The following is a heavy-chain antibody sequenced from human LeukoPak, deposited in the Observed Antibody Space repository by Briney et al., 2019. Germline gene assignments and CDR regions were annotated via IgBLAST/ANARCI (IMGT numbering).Heavy chain of an antibody. CDR3: ARDFAYYYGSGSYYPVDY. Sequence: GGSLRLSCAASGFTFSTYSMNWVRQAPGKGLEWVSSISSSSSYIYYADSVKGRFTISRDNAKNSLYLQMNSLRAEDTAVYYCARDFAYYYGSGSYYPVDYWGQGTLVTVSS. D-gene: IGHD3-10*01. V-gene: IGHV3-21*01. CDR2: ISSSSSYI. J-gene: IGHJ4*02. CDR1: GFTFSTYS.